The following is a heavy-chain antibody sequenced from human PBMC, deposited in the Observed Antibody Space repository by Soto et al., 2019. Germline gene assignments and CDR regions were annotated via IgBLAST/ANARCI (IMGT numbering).Heavy chain of an antibody. CDR2: ISSSGSTI. Sequence: GESLRLSCAASGFTFSSYEMNWVRQAPGKGLEWVSYISSSGSTIYYADSVKGRFTISRDNAKNSLYLQMNSLRAEDTAVYYCARRAYCSGGSCYSGLVFDYYGMDVCGQGTTVTVSS. D-gene: IGHD2-15*01. CDR1: GFTFSSYE. V-gene: IGHV3-48*03. J-gene: IGHJ6*02. CDR3: ARRAYCSGGSCYSGLVFDYYGMDV.